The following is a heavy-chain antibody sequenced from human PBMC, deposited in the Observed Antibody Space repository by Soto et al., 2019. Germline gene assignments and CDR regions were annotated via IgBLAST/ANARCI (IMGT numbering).Heavy chain of an antibody. CDR2: IDWEDTK. V-gene: IGHV2-70*04. J-gene: IGHJ6*02. Sequence: SGPTLVNPTQTLTLTCTVSGFSLSGTGMRVTWIRQPPGKALEWLARIDWEDTKLYSSSLKTRLTISRDTSKNQVVLTMTSMDPADTGTYYCARAFYGMDVWGQGTTVTVSS. CDR3: ARAFYGMDV. CDR1: GFSLSGTGMR.